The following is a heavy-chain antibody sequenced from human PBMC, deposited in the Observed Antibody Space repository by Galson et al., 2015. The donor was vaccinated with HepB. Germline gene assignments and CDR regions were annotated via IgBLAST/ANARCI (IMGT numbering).Heavy chain of an antibody. Sequence: ETLSLTCAVYGGSFSDSSWNWIRQPPGKGLEWIGEINHSGSTNYKPSLKSRVTMSVDTSRNQFSLKLSSVTAADTAIYYCARGSEDNYGSFDYWGQGTLVTVSS. CDR1: GGSFSDSS. CDR2: INHSGST. CDR3: ARGSEDNYGSFDY. D-gene: IGHD3-10*01. V-gene: IGHV4-34*01. J-gene: IGHJ4*02.